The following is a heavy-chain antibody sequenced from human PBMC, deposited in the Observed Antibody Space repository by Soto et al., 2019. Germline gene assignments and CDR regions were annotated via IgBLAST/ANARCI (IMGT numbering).Heavy chain of an antibody. V-gene: IGHV4-34*01. J-gene: IGHJ6*03. Sequence: SETLSLTCAVYGGSFSGYYWSWIRQPPGKGLEWIGEINHSGSTNYNPSLKSRVTISVDTSKNQFSLKLSSVTAADTAVYYCARGSGGLAYYYYMDVWGKGTTVTVSS. CDR3: ARGSGGLAYYYYMDV. CDR2: INHSGST. CDR1: GGSFSGYY. D-gene: IGHD3-16*01.